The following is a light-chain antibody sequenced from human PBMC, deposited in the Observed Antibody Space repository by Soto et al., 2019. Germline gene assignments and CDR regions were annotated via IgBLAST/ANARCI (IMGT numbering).Light chain of an antibody. CDR3: QQSYSTPLS. CDR1: QDITSY. V-gene: IGKV1-39*01. J-gene: IGKJ4*01. CDR2: AAF. Sequence: DIQITHSPSSLSASVGDTVTITCRSSQDITSYLNWYQQKAGKAPNLLIFAAFSLQSGVPLRFSGSGSGTDFTLTISSLQPEDFATYYCQQSYSTPLSLGGGTKVDIK.